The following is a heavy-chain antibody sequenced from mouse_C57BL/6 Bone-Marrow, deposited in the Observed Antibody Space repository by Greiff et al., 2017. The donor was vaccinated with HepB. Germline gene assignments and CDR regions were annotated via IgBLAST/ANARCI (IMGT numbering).Heavy chain of an antibody. D-gene: IGHD1-1*01. CDR2: INPSSGYT. J-gene: IGHJ4*01. CDR3: ARFYCYSSSYFAMDY. V-gene: IGHV1-4*01. Sequence: QVQLKESGAELARPGASVKMSCKASGYTFTSYTMHWVKQRPGQGLEWIGYINPSSGYTKYNQKFKDKATLTADKSSSTAYMQLSSLTSEDSAVYYCARFYCYSSSYFAMDYWGQGTSVTVSS. CDR1: GYTFTSYT.